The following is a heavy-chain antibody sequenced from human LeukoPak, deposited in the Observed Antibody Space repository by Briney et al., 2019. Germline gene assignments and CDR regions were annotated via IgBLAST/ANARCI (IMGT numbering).Heavy chain of an antibody. Sequence: SETLSLTCTVSGGSISSYYWSWIRQPAGKGLEWIGRIYTSGSTNYNPSLNSRVTISVDKSKNHLSLNLSSVTAADTAFYYCARDWRYCSVGSCSYYFDYWGQGALVTVSS. CDR3: ARDWRYCSVGSCSYYFDY. D-gene: IGHD2-15*01. J-gene: IGHJ4*02. V-gene: IGHV4-4*07. CDR2: IYTSGST. CDR1: GGSISSYY.